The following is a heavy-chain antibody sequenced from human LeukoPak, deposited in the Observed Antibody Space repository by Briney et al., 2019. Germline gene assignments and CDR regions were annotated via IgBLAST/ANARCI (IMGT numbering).Heavy chain of an antibody. Sequence: GGSLRLSCAASGFTFSYHGMHRVRQAPGKGLEWVAFIRYDATNKDYADSVKGRFTISRDNSKNTLFLQLNSLRPEDTAVYYCARRSVGPSDPFDSWGQGTLVTVSS. D-gene: IGHD2-15*01. J-gene: IGHJ5*01. CDR1: GFTFSYHG. V-gene: IGHV3-30*02. CDR2: IRYDATNK. CDR3: ARRSVGPSDPFDS.